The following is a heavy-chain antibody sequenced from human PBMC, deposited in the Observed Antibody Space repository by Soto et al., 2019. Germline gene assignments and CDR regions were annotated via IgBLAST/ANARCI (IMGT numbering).Heavy chain of an antibody. CDR1: GITFSNYN. V-gene: IGHV3-48*02. D-gene: IGHD1-26*01. CDR3: ASSGSYWLDY. J-gene: IGHJ4*02. CDR2: ISSSRSSN. Sequence: GGSLRLSCAASGITFSNYNMNWVRQAPGKGLEWGSYISSSRSSNYYADSVKGRFTISRDNGENSMYLQINSLRDEDTALYYFASSGSYWLDYWGQGTLVPVSS.